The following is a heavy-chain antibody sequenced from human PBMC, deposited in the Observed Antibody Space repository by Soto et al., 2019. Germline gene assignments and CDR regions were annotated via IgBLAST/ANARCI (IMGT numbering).Heavy chain of an antibody. V-gene: IGHV3-48*02. D-gene: IGHD3-16*01. J-gene: IGHJ4*02. CDR3: ARGRSGYGGFDY. CDR1: GFTFSSYS. Sequence: EVQLVESGGGLVQPGGSLRLSCAASGFTFSSYSMNWVRQAPGTGLEWVSYISSSSSTIYYADSVKGRFTISRANAKNALYLQMNSLRDEDTAVYYCARGRSGYGGFDYWGQGTLVTVSS. CDR2: ISSSSSTI.